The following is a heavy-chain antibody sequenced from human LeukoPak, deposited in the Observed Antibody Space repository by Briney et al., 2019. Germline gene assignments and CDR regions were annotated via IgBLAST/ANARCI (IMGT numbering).Heavy chain of an antibody. CDR2: IYSSGST. CDR1: GGSISDYY. V-gene: IGHV4-59*01. J-gene: IGHJ6*04. CDR3: ARGKGELAARRLSALDV. D-gene: IGHD6-6*01. Sequence: SETLSLTCTASGGSISDYYWSWIRQPPGKGLEWIGYIYSSGSTNYNPSLKSRVTISVDTSKNQFSLKLSSVTAADTAVYYCARGKGELAARRLSALDVWGKGTTVTVSS.